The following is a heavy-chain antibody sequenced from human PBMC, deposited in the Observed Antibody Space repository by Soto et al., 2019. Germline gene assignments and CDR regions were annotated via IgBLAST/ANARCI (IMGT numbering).Heavy chain of an antibody. D-gene: IGHD6-13*01. CDR3: ARTYGSSWYMTFDY. V-gene: IGHV4-30-2*01. J-gene: IGHJ4*02. CDR1: GGSISGCGYS. Sequence: PSETLSLTCAVSGGSISGCGYSWSWIRQQQGKGLEWIGEINHSGSTNYNPSLKSRVTISVDTSKNQFSLKLSSVTAADTAVFYCARTYGSSWYMTFDYWGQGTLVTVSS. CDR2: INHSGST.